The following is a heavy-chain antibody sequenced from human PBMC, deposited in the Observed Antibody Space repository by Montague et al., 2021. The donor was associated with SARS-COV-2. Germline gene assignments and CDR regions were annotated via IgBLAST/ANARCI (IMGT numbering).Heavy chain of an antibody. CDR2: ISYDGSNK. J-gene: IGHJ6*02. V-gene: IGHV3-30-3*01. Sequence: SRRLSLSASGFTFSSYAMHWVRQAPGKGLEWVAVISYDGSNKYYADSVKGRFTISRDNSKNTLYLQMNSLRAEDTAVYYCARDLSYYGMDVWGQGTTVTVSS. D-gene: IGHD2/OR15-2a*01. CDR3: ARDLSYYGMDV. CDR1: GFTFSSYA.